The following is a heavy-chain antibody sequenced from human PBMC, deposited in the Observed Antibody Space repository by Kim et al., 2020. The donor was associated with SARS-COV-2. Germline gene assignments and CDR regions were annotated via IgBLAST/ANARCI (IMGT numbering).Heavy chain of an antibody. CDR2: ISSSSSYI. D-gene: IGHD2-2*01. Sequence: GGSLRLSCAASGFTFSSYSMNWVRQAPGKGLEWVSSISSSSSYIYYADSVKGRFTISRDNAKNSLYLQMNSLRAEDTAVYYCARALSRGSTSCYGSWGQGTLVTVSS. J-gene: IGHJ4*02. V-gene: IGHV3-21*01. CDR3: ARALSRGSTSCYGS. CDR1: GFTFSSYS.